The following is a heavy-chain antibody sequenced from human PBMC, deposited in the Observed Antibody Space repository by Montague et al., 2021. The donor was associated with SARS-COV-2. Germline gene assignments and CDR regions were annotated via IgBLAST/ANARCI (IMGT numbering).Heavy chain of an antibody. J-gene: IGHJ3*02. D-gene: IGHD2-21*01. CDR1: GFSLSTSGVG. Sequence: PALVKPTQTLTLTCTFSGFSLSTSGVGVGWIRQPPGKALECLALIYWDDDERYSPSLKSRLTITKGTSKNEVVLIMTNMDPVDTATYYCVHIGRHRLAYDSFDIWGQGTMVTVSS. V-gene: IGHV2-5*02. CDR2: IYWDDDE. CDR3: VHIGRHRLAYDSFDI.